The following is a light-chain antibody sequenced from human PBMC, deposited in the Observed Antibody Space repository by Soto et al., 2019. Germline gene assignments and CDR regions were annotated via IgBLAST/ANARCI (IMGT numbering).Light chain of an antibody. Sequence: QPVLTQPPSASGSPGQSVTISCTGTSSDVGDYNYVSWYQQHPGKAPKLIIYEVNNRPSGVPDRFSGSKSGNTASLTVSGLQAEDEADYYCSSYAGSNNFRVFGGGTKLTVL. J-gene: IGLJ3*02. V-gene: IGLV2-8*01. CDR1: SSDVGDYNY. CDR3: SSYAGSNNFRV. CDR2: EVN.